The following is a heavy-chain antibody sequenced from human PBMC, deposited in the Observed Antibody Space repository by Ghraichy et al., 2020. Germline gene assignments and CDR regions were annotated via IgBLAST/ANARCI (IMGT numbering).Heavy chain of an antibody. CDR2: IKPDGSDK. V-gene: IGHV3-7*01. J-gene: IGHJ5*01. D-gene: IGHD3-16*01. Sequence: GGSLRLSCAASGFTFNNYWMTWVRQAPGKGLEWVANIKPDGSDKKYVDSVKGRFTVSRDNTKNSLDLQMNSLRAEDTAVYYCVRIEDGGRFGSWGQGILVTVSS. CDR1: GFTFNNYW. CDR3: VRIEDGGRFGS.